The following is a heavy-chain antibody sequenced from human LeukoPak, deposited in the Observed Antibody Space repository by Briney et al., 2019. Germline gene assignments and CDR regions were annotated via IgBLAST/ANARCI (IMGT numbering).Heavy chain of an antibody. CDR1: GGSISSGGYS. V-gene: IGHV4-34*01. D-gene: IGHD4-17*01. J-gene: IGHJ5*02. CDR2: INHSGST. CDR3: ARGGLRTRINWFDP. Sequence: PSETLSLTCAVSGGSISSGGYSWSWIRQPPGKGLEWIGEINHSGSTNYNPSLKSRVTISVDTSKNQFSLKLSSVTAADTAVYYCARGGLRTRINWFDPWGQGTLVTVSS.